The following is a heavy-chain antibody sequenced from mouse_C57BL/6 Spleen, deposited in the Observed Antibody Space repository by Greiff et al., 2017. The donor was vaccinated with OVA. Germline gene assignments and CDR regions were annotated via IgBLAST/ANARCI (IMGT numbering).Heavy chain of an antibody. Sequence: QVTLKECGPGILQSSQTLSLTCSFSGFSLSTSGMGVSWIRQPSGKGLEWLAHIYWDDDKRYNPSLKSRLTISKDTSRNQVFLKITSVDTADTATYYCARRANYGSYWYFDVWGTGTTVTVSS. CDR3: ARRANYGSYWYFDV. CDR1: GFSLSTSGMG. V-gene: IGHV8-12*01. D-gene: IGHD1-1*01. CDR2: IYWDDDK. J-gene: IGHJ1*03.